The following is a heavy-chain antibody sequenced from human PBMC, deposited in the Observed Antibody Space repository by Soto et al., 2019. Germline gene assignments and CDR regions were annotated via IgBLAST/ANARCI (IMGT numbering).Heavy chain of an antibody. CDR2: IYSGGST. V-gene: IGHV3-53*01. J-gene: IGHJ3*02. Sequence: GGSLRLYCAASGFTVSSDYMSWVRQAPGKGLEWVSVIYSGGSTYYADSVKGRFTISRDNSKNTLYLQMNSLRAEDTAVYYCARDMFDSSDAFDIWGQGTMVTVSS. CDR3: ARDMFDSSDAFDI. CDR1: GFTVSSDY. D-gene: IGHD3-10*02.